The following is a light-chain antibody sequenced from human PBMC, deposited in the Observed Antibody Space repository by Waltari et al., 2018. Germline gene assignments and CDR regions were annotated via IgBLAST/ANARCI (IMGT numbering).Light chain of an antibody. CDR3: QQYNSYSLLT. V-gene: IGKV1-5*03. CDR2: EAS. CDR1: ETISNW. Sequence: DIQMTQSPSNLSASVGARVSITCRASETISNWLAWYQQKPGKAPNLLIYEASTLESGVPSRFSGSGSGTEFTLTISSLQPDDFATYYCQQYNSYSLLTFGGGTKVEIK. J-gene: IGKJ4*01.